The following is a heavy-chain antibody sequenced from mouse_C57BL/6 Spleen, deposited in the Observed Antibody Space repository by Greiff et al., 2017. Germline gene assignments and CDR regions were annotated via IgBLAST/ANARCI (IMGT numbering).Heavy chain of an antibody. CDR3: AVYGSLLAMDY. D-gene: IGHD1-1*01. CDR1: GYTFTSYW. CDR2: IDPSDSYT. V-gene: IGHV1-69*01. Sequence: QVQLQQPGAELVMPGASVKLSCKASGYTFTSYWMHWVKQRPGQGLEWIGEIDPSDSYTNYNQKFKGKSTLTVDKSSSTAYMQLSSLTSEDSAVYYCAVYGSLLAMDYWGQGTSVTVSS. J-gene: IGHJ4*01.